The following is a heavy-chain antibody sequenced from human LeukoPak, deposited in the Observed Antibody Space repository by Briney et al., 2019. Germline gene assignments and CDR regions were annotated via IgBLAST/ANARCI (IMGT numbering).Heavy chain of an antibody. Sequence: GGSLRLSCAASGFTVSRNYMSWVRQAPGKGLEWVSVIYSGGSTNYADSVKGRFTISRDNAKNTLYLQMNSLSAEDTAVYYCAGDLGGTTTPGYWGQGTLVTVSS. J-gene: IGHJ4*02. CDR1: GFTVSRNY. CDR2: IYSGGST. V-gene: IGHV3-66*01. CDR3: AGDLGGTTTPGY. D-gene: IGHD1-7*01.